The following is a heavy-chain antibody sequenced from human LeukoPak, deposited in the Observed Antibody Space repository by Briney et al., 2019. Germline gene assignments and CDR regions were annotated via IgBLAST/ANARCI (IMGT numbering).Heavy chain of an antibody. J-gene: IGHJ4*02. D-gene: IGHD3-3*01. Sequence: GASVKVSCKSSGYTFTGYYIYWVRQAPGQGLEWMGWINPNSGDTNYAQTFQGRVTMTRDTSISTAYMELSSLTSDDTAVYYCARDFTYFDFWSAPGIDFWGQGTLVTVSS. V-gene: IGHV1-2*02. CDR1: GYTFTGYY. CDR3: ARDFTYFDFWSAPGIDF. CDR2: INPNSGDT.